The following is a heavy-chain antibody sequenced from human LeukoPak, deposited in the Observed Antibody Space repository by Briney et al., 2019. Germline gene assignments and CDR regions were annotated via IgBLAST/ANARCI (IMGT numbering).Heavy chain of an antibody. J-gene: IGHJ4*02. CDR3: ARDLDIVVVPAATSQERNDY. CDR1: GFTFSSYA. CDR2: ISYDGSNK. V-gene: IGHV3-30*04. D-gene: IGHD2-2*01. Sequence: PGGSLRLSCAASGFTFSSYAMHWVRQAPGKGLEWVAVISYDGSNKYYADSVKGRFTISRDNSKNTLYLQMNSLRAEDTAVYYCARDLDIVVVPAATSQERNDYWGQGTLVTVSS.